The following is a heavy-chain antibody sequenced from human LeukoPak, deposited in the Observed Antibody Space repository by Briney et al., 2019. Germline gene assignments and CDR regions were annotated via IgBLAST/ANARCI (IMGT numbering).Heavy chain of an antibody. CDR2: IYTSGST. CDR3: ARAFDILTGGPIDY. CDR1: GGSFSSYY. V-gene: IGHV4-4*07. Sequence: KSSETLSLTCTVSGGSFSSYYWSWIRQPAGKGLEWIGRIYTSGSTNYNPSLKSRVTISVDTSKNQFSLKLSSVTAADTAVYYCARAFDILTGGPIDYWGQGTLVTVSS. D-gene: IGHD3-9*01. J-gene: IGHJ4*02.